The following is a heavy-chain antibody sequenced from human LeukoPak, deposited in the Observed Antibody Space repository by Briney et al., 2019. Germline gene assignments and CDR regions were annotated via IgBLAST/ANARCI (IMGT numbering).Heavy chain of an antibody. CDR3: ARLYSSIKGYDP. Sequence: GGSLRLSCAASGFTFTDYYMSWIRQAPGKGLGWVSYISSSGSTIYYADSVKGRFTISRDNAKNSLYLQMNSLRAEDTAVYYCARLYSSIKGYDPWGQGTLVTVSS. D-gene: IGHD6-19*01. CDR1: GFTFTDYY. J-gene: IGHJ5*02. CDR2: ISSSGSTI. V-gene: IGHV3-11*04.